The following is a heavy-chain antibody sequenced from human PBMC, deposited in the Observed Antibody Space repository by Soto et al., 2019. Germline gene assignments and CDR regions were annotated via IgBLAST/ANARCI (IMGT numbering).Heavy chain of an antibody. Sequence: ASVKVSCKASGYSSTSYGISWVRQAPGQGLEWMGWISPNSGNTGYAQKLQGRVTMTRNTSISTAYMELSSLRSEDTAVYYCARVPAAGEADVWGKGTTVTVSS. J-gene: IGHJ6*04. CDR1: GYSSTSYG. CDR3: ARVPAAGEADV. CDR2: ISPNSGNT. V-gene: IGHV1-8*02. D-gene: IGHD2-2*01.